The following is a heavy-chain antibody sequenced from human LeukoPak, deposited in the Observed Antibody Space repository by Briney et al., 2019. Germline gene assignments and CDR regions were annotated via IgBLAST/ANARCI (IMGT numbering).Heavy chain of an antibody. CDR3: ARDNYDSTNLDY. Sequence: GGSLRLPCAASGFTFSSYSMNWVRQAPGKGLEWVSSISSSSSYIYYADSVKGRFTISRDNAKNSLYLQMNSLRAEDTAVYYCARDNYDSTNLDYWGQGTLVTVSS. D-gene: IGHD3-22*01. J-gene: IGHJ4*02. CDR2: ISSSSSYI. V-gene: IGHV3-21*01. CDR1: GFTFSSYS.